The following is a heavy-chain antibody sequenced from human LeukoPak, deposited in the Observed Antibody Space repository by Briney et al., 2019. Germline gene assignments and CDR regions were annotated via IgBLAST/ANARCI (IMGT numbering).Heavy chain of an antibody. CDR2: IWYDGSNK. CDR1: GFTFSSYG. Sequence: GGSLRLSCAASGFTFSSYGMHWVRRAPGKGLEWVAVIWYDGSNKYYADSVEGRFTISRDNSKNTLYLQMNSLRAEDTAVYYCARDHIAVAGFDYWGQGTLVTVSS. CDR3: ARDHIAVAGFDY. J-gene: IGHJ4*02. D-gene: IGHD6-19*01. V-gene: IGHV3-33*01.